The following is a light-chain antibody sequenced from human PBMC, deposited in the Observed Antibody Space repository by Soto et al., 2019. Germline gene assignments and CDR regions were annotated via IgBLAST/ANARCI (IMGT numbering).Light chain of an antibody. CDR2: TAS. CDR3: QKSKSETRK. Sequence: SVCYTVIITCRASHDISTFLAWYQQRPGKVPKLLIYTASTLQSGVPSRFSGSGSGTDFTLTISCLQPEDVTTYYCQKSKSETRKFGQGGKV. V-gene: IGKV1-27*01. CDR1: HDISTF. J-gene: IGKJ1*01.